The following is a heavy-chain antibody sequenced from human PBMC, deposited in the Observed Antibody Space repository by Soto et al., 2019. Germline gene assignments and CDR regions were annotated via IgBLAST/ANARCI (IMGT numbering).Heavy chain of an antibody. V-gene: IGHV1-69*01. Sequence: QVQLVQSGAEVKKPGSSVKVSCRASGGTFTNYTITWVRQAPGQGLEWMGGIIPIFASATYAQNFQGRVTITADDSTNTAYMKLSSLRSDDTAVYYCARSLLGPVPGMGLYYYGLNVWGQGTTVIVSS. CDR3: ARSLLGPVPGMGLYYYGLNV. J-gene: IGHJ6*02. CDR1: GGTFTNYT. CDR2: IIPIFASA. D-gene: IGHD6-19*01.